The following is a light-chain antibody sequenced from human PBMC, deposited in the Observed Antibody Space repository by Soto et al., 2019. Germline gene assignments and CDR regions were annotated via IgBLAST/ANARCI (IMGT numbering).Light chain of an antibody. CDR3: QQYDTSPRT. Sequence: EIVLTLSPGTLSLSPGERATLSCRASQSVSSSYLAWYQQKPGQAPRLLIYGASSRATGIPDRFSGSGSGTDFTLTISRLEPGDFAVYYCQQYDTSPRTFGQGTKVEMK. J-gene: IGKJ1*01. V-gene: IGKV3-20*01. CDR1: QSVSSSY. CDR2: GAS.